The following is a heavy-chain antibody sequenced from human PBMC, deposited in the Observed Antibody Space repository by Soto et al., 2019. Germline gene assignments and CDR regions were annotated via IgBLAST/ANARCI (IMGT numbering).Heavy chain of an antibody. Sequence: SVKVSCKASGGTFSSYAISWVRQAPGQGLEWMGGIIPIFGTANYAQKFQGRVTITADESTSTAYMELSSLRSEDTAVYYCARDREYYYGSGSYKGWFDPWGQGTLVTVSS. J-gene: IGHJ5*02. D-gene: IGHD3-10*01. CDR2: IIPIFGTA. CDR1: GGTFSSYA. V-gene: IGHV1-69*13. CDR3: ARDREYYYGSGSYKGWFDP.